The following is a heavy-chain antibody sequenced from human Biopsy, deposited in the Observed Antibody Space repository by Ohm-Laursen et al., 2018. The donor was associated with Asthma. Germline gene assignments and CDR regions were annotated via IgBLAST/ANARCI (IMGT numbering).Heavy chain of an antibody. Sequence: SLRLSCAASGFSLSDYYMSWIRQAPGKGLEWLSHIGIKGTSIYYADSVKGRFTISRDNAKNSLFLQMNGLRADDTAVYFCAGGRYCSGASCLYGMDVWGQGTTVSVSS. V-gene: IGHV3-11*01. J-gene: IGHJ6*02. CDR1: GFSLSDYY. D-gene: IGHD2-15*01. CDR2: IGIKGTSI. CDR3: AGGRYCSGASCLYGMDV.